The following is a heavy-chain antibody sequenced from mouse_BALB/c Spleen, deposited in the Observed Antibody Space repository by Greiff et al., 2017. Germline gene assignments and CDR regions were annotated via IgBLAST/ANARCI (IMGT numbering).Heavy chain of an antibody. J-gene: IGHJ1*01. D-gene: IGHD2-2*01. CDR3: ARNSGYGYDDWYFDV. V-gene: IGHV2-6-4*01. CDR2: IWGGGST. CDR1: GFSLSRYS. Sequence: VQLQESGPGLVAPSQSLSITCTVSGFSLSRYSVHWVRQPPGKGLEWLGMIWGGGSTDYNSALKSRLSISKDNSKSQVFLKMNSLQANDTAIYYCARNSGYGYDDWYFDVWGAGTTVTVSS.